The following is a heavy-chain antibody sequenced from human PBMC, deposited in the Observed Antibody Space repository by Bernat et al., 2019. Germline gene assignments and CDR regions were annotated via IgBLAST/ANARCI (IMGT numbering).Heavy chain of an antibody. Sequence: EVQLVESGGGVVRPGGSLRLSCAASGFTFDDYGMTWVRQAPGKGLECVSAINWNGRSTGYADSVKGRFTISRDNAKNSLYLQMNSLRAEDTALYYCARGQNTMVRGVNYYHTIDVWGQGTTVTVSS. V-gene: IGHV3-20*04. CDR1: GFTFDDYG. J-gene: IGHJ6*02. CDR3: ARGQNTMVRGVNYYHTIDV. D-gene: IGHD3-10*01. CDR2: INWNGRST.